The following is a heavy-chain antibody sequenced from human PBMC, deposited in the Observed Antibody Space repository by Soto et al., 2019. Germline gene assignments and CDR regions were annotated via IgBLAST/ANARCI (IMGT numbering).Heavy chain of an antibody. CDR2: IGLGNDDT. CDR1: GFSFSIYA. CDR3: AKDRMDHNSVWDPFAI. Sequence: LRLSCAASGFSFSIYAMSWVRQAPGKGLECVSGIGLGNDDTYYADSVKGRFIISRDNSKYTVSLQMNGLRIEDTAIYYCAKDRMDHNSVWDPFAIWGQGTTVTVSS. V-gene: IGHV3-23*01. J-gene: IGHJ3*02. D-gene: IGHD1-20*01.